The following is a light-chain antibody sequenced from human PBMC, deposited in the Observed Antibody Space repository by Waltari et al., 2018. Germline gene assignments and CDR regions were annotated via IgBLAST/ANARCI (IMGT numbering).Light chain of an antibody. CDR1: SSDVGGYNY. CDR2: EAS. Sequence: QSALTQPASVSGSPGQSITISCTGTSSDVGGYNYVSWYQQHPGKAPQRMIYEASKRPEGLSNRLSGSKSGNTASLTISGRQAEDEADYYCSSYTTSSTVVFGGGTKLTVL. J-gene: IGLJ3*02. CDR3: SSYTTSSTVV. V-gene: IGLV2-14*01.